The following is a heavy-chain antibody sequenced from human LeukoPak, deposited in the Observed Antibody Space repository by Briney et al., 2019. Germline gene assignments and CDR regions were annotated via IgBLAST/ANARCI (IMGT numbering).Heavy chain of an antibody. V-gene: IGHV3-23*01. CDR1: GFTFSKAW. D-gene: IGHD3-10*01. CDR3: AKDGLSGYEREYYFDY. J-gene: IGHJ4*02. Sequence: GGSLRLSCAASGFTFSKAWMSWVRQAPGKGLEWVSAISGSGGSTYYADSVKGRFTISRDNSKNTLYLQMNSLRAEDTAVYYCAKDGLSGYEREYYFDYWGQGTLVTVSS. CDR2: ISGSGGST.